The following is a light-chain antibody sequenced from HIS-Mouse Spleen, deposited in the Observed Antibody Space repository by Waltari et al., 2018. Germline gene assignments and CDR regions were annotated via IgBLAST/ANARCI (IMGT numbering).Light chain of an antibody. CDR1: ALPKQY. CDR3: QSADSSGTGWV. CDR2: KDS. J-gene: IGLJ3*02. V-gene: IGLV3-25*03. Sequence: SYELTQPPSVSVSPGQTARITCSGDALPKQYAYWYQQKPGQAPVLVIYKDSDRSSGIPERFSGSSSGTTGTLTISGVQAEDEADYYCQSADSSGTGWVFGGGTKLTVL.